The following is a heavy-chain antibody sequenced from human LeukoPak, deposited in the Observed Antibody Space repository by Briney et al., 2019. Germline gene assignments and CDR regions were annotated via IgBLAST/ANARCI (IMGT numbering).Heavy chain of an antibody. CDR2: ISYDGSNK. CDR3: AKDRKWIQLPTS. V-gene: IGHV3-30*18. CDR1: GFTFSSYG. Sequence: GRSLRLSCAASGFTFSSYGMHWVRQAPGKGLEWVAVISYDGSNKYYADSVKGRFTISRDNSKNTLYLQMNSLRAEDTAVYYCAKDRKWIQLPTSWGQGTLVTVSS. D-gene: IGHD5-18*01. J-gene: IGHJ4*02.